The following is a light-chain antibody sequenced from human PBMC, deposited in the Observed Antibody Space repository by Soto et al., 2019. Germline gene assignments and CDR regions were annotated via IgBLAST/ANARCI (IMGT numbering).Light chain of an antibody. Sequence: EIVLTQSPATLSLSPGERATLSCRASQSVGSYLAWYQQKPGQAPRLLIYDASNRAPGIPARFSGSGSGTDFTLTISSLEPEDFAVYYCQQRNTRPPLTFGGGTKVDI. J-gene: IGKJ4*01. CDR2: DAS. V-gene: IGKV3-11*01. CDR1: QSVGSY. CDR3: QQRNTRPPLT.